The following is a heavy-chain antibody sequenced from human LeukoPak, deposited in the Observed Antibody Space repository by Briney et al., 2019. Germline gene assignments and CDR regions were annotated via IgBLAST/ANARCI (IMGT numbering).Heavy chain of an antibody. D-gene: IGHD1-26*01. CDR2: IIPIFGTA. CDR1: GGTFSSYA. Sequence: GASVKLSCKASGGTFSSYAISWVRQAPGQGIERMGGIIPIFGTANYAQKFQGRVTITADESTSTAYMELSSLRSEDTAVYYCARDDRGYSGSYYPNFDYWGQGTLVTVSS. J-gene: IGHJ4*02. V-gene: IGHV1-69*13. CDR3: ARDDRGYSGSYYPNFDY.